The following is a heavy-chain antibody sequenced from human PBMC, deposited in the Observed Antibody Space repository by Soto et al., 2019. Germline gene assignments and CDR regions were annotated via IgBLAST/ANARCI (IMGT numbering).Heavy chain of an antibody. CDR1: GYTFTKYD. J-gene: IGHJ4*02. D-gene: IGHD3-3*01. CDR3: VRQYYDFWTDYPDFDY. CDR2: ISPNSGRP. Sequence: ASVKVSCKSSGYTFTKYDISWVRQAPGQGLEWLGLISPNSGRPSYAQKFEGRVTMTTDTSTTTAYLELRSLRSDDTAVYYCVRQYYDFWTDYPDFDYWGQGTLVTVSS. V-gene: IGHV1-18*04.